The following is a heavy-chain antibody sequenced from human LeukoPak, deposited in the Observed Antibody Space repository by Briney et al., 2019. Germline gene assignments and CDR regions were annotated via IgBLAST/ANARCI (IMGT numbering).Heavy chain of an antibody. V-gene: IGHV1-2*02. D-gene: IGHD1-14*01. CDR2: INPNSGGT. CDR1: GYTFTGYY. CDR3: ARPLTTSGWYFDL. J-gene: IGHJ2*01. Sequence: ASVKVSCKASGYTFTGYYMHWVRQAPGQGLEWMGWINPNSGGTNYAQKFQDRVTMTRDTSISTAYMELSSLKSDDTAVYYCARPLTTSGWYFDLWGRGTLVTVSS.